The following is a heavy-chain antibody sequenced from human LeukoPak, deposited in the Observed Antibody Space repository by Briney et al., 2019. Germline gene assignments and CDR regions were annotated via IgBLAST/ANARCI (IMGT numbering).Heavy chain of an antibody. CDR2: INHSGST. CDR1: GESFSGHY. CDR3: ARPRYGSGSLDS. J-gene: IGHJ4*02. V-gene: IGHV4-34*01. Sequence: PSETLSLTCAVYGESFSGHYWTWIRQPPGRGLEWIGEINHSGSTTSNPSLNNRVPISVDTSKNQFSLKLTSVTAADTAVYYCARPRYGSGSLDSWGQGTLVTVSS. D-gene: IGHD3-10*01.